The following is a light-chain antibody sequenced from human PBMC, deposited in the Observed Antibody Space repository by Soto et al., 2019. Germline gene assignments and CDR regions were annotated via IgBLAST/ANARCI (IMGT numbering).Light chain of an antibody. CDR2: DVT. J-gene: IGLJ1*01. CDR1: SSGVGGYNY. V-gene: IGLV2-14*03. Sequence: QSVLTQPASVSGSPGQSITISCTGTSSGVGGYNYVSWYQHHPGKAPKLIIYDVTNRPSGVSNPFSGSKSGNTASLTISGLQPEDEADYYCSSYTTSNTRQIVFGTGTKVT. CDR3: SSYTTSNTRQIV.